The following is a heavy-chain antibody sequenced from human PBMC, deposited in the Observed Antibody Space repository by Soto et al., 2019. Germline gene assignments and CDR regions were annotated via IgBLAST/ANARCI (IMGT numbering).Heavy chain of an antibody. CDR3: AKEHGSGSYFNSPVPFDY. CDR1: GFTFSSYG. D-gene: IGHD3-10*01. V-gene: IGHV3-30*18. CDR2: ISYDGSNK. Sequence: GGSLRLSCAASGFTFSSYGMHWVRQAPGKGLEWVAVISYDGSNKYYADSVKGRFTISRDNSKNTLYLQMNSLRAEDTAVYYCAKEHGSGSYFNSPVPFDYWGQGTLVTVSS. J-gene: IGHJ4*02.